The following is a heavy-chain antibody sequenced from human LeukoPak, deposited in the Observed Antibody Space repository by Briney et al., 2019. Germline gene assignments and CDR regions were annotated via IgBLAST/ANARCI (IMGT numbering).Heavy chain of an antibody. CDR3: AKMGMGFGELLPYFDY. D-gene: IGHD3-10*01. CDR1: GFTFSNFW. CDR2: IEQDGSEK. V-gene: IGHV3-7*01. Sequence: GGSLRLSCAASGFTFSNFWMTWVRQAPGKGLEWVATIEQDGSEKHYVDSVKGRFTISRDNAKNSLYLQMNSLRADDTAIYYCAKMGMGFGELLPYFDYWGQGTLVTVSS. J-gene: IGHJ4*02.